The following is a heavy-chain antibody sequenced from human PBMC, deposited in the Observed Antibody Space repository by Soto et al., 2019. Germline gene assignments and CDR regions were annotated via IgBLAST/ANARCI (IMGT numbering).Heavy chain of an antibody. CDR2: IYYSGST. V-gene: IGHV4-39*01. CDR3: ARRTQEYYDFWSGYSSQWYYYMDV. CDR1: GGSISSSSYY. J-gene: IGHJ6*03. Sequence: PSETLSLTCTVSGGSISSSSYYWGWIRQPPGKGLEWIGSIYYSGSTYYNPSLKSRVTISVDTSKNQFSLKLSSVTAADTAVYYCARRTQEYYDFWSGYSSQWYYYMDVWGKGTTVTVSS. D-gene: IGHD3-3*01.